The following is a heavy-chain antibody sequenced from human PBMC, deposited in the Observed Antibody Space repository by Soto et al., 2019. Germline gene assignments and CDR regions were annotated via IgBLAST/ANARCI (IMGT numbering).Heavy chain of an antibody. V-gene: IGHV4-4*02. CDR2: IDHSGHT. CDR3: ASIAYSASGFDY. CDR1: GGSITNNNW. Sequence: QVQLQESGPGLVTPSGTLSLTCNVSGGSITNNNWWSWVRQPPGKGLEWIGAIDHSGHTNFNPSLKSRATLSLDYSENQFSLKLTSATAADTAIYYCASIAYSASGFDYWGQGTLVTVSS. J-gene: IGHJ4*02. D-gene: IGHD1-26*01.